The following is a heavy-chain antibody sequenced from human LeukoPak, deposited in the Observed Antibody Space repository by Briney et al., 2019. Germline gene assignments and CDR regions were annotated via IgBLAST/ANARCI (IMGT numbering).Heavy chain of an antibody. J-gene: IGHJ4*02. CDR2: MNPNSGNT. D-gene: IGHD6-19*01. V-gene: IGHV1-8*01. Sequence: ASVKVSCKASGYTFTSYDINWVRQATGQGLEWMGWMNPNSGNTGYAQKFQGRVTMTRNTSISTAYMELSSLRSEDTAVYYCISPVAGPTWDTDYWGQGTLVTVSS. CDR3: ISPVAGPTWDTDY. CDR1: GYTFTSYD.